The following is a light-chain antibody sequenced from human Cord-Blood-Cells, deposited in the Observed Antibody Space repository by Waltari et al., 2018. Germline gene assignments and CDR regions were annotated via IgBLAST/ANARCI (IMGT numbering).Light chain of an antibody. CDR2: GAS. V-gene: IGKV3-15*01. CDR1: QSVSSN. CDR3: QQYNNWPV. Sequence: EIVRTQSPATLSVSPGASATLSCRASQSVSSNLAVYQQKPGQAPRLLSYGASTRATGIPARFSGSGSGTEFTLTISSLQSEDFAVYYCQQYNNWPVFGGGTKVEIK. J-gene: IGKJ4*01.